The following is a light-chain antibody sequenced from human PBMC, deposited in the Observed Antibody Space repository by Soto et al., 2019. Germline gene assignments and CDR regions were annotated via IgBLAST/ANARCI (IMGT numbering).Light chain of an antibody. V-gene: IGKV3D-15*01. CDR1: QSVDSN. CDR3: QQYDNWPLT. CDR2: GAS. Sequence: MTQSPATLSVSPGERATLSCRASQSVDSNLAWYQQKPGQAPRLPIFGASTRATGLPARFSGSGSGTDFTLTISSLQSEDFGVYFCQQYDNWPLTFGGGTKVEIK. J-gene: IGKJ4*01.